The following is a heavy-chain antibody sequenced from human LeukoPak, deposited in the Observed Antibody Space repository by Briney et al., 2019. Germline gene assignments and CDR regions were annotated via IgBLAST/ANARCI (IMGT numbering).Heavy chain of an antibody. CDR2: IYYSGSS. CDR3: ARDRAAGYIYVCSPNLDAFDI. CDR1: GGSISSGNYY. Sequence: SETLSLTCTVSGGSISSGNYYWSWIRQPPGKGLEWIGYIYYSGSSYYNPSLKSRVTISVDTSKNQFSLKLSSVTAADTAVYYCARDRAAGYIYVCSPNLDAFDIWGQGTMVTVSS. V-gene: IGHV4-30-4*01. D-gene: IGHD5-18*01. J-gene: IGHJ3*02.